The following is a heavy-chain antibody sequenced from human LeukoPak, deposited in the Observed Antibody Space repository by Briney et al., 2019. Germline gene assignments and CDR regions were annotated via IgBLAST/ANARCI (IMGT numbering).Heavy chain of an antibody. CDR2: ISWNSGSI. V-gene: IGHV3-9*01. Sequence: PGGSLRLSCAASGFTFDDYAMHWVRQAPGKGLEWVSGISWNSGSIGYADSVKGRFTISRDNAKNSLYLQMNSLRAEDTAVYYCARDEYYYDSSGTPCMDVWGQGTTVTVSS. D-gene: IGHD3-22*01. CDR3: ARDEYYYDSSGTPCMDV. CDR1: GFTFDDYA. J-gene: IGHJ6*02.